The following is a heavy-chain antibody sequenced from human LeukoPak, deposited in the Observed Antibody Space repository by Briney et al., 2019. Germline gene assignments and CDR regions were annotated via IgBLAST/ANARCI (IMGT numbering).Heavy chain of an antibody. CDR2: IYYSGST. CDR1: GGSISSGGYY. V-gene: IGHV4-31*03. J-gene: IGHJ3*02. CDR3: ASLPTVVTRGAAFDI. Sequence: SETLSLTCTVSGGSISSGGYYWSWIRQHPGKGLEWIGYIYYSGSTYYNPSLKSRVTISVDTSKNQFSLKLSPVTAADTAVYYCASLPTVVTRGAAFDIWGQGTMVTVSS. D-gene: IGHD4-23*01.